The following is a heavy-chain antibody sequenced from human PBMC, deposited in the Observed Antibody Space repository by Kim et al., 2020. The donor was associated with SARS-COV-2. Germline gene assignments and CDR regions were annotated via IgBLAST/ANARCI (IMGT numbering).Heavy chain of an antibody. CDR3: ASIPVGSGSYYYFDY. Sequence: SETLSLTCTVSGGSISSYYWSWIRQPAGKGLEWIGRIYTSGSTNYNPSLKSRVTMSVDTSKNQFSLKLSSVTAADTAVYYCASIPVGSGSYYYFDYWGQGTLATVSS. CDR2: IYTSGST. D-gene: IGHD3-10*01. J-gene: IGHJ4*02. CDR1: GGSISSYY. V-gene: IGHV4-4*07.